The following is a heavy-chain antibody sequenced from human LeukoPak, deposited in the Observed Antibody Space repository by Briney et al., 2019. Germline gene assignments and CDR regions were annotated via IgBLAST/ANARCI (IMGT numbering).Heavy chain of an antibody. J-gene: IGHJ4*02. Sequence: GGSLRLSCAASGFTFSSYSMNWVRQAPGKGLEWVSAISGSGGSTYYADSVKGRFTISRDNSKNTLYLQMNSLRAEDTAVYYCAKDIVVVVAATDDYWGQGTLVTVSS. V-gene: IGHV3-23*01. D-gene: IGHD2-15*01. CDR3: AKDIVVVVAATDDY. CDR2: ISGSGGST. CDR1: GFTFSSYS.